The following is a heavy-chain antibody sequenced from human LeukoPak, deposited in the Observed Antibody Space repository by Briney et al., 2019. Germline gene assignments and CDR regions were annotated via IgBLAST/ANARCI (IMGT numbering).Heavy chain of an antibody. J-gene: IGHJ6*02. CDR1: GYTFTSYA. Sequence: GASVKVSCKASGYTFTSYAMHWVRQAPGQRLEWMGWINAGNGNTKYSQKFQGRVTITRDTSASTAYMELSSLRSEDTAVYYCARDRPEVDLAVAGTDYYYGMDVWGQGTTVTVSS. CDR2: INAGNGNT. V-gene: IGHV1-3*01. CDR3: ARDRPEVDLAVAGTDYYYGMDV. D-gene: IGHD6-19*01.